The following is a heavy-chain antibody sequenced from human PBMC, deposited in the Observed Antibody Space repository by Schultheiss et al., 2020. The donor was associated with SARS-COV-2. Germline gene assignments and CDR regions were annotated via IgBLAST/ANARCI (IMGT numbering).Heavy chain of an antibody. CDR2: IYYSGST. CDR3: ARGPRGNGDYVFFDY. Sequence: GSLRLSCTVSGGSIGGYYWSWIRQPPGKGLEWIGNIYYSGSTYYNPSLKSRVTISVDTSKNQFSLKLSSVTAADTAVYYCARGPRGNGDYVFFDYWGQGTLVTVSS. J-gene: IGHJ4*02. CDR1: GGSIGGYY. D-gene: IGHD4-17*01. V-gene: IGHV4-59*12.